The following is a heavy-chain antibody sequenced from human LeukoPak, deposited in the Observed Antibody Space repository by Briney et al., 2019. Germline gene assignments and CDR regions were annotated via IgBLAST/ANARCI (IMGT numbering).Heavy chain of an antibody. CDR3: ARGAAYCGGDCYPRWFDP. Sequence: KASQTLSLTCTVSGGFISSGGYFWSWIRQYPGKGLEWIGYIYYSGSTYYNPSLKSQISISVDTSKNQFSLKMSSVTAADTAVCYCARGAAYCGGDCYPRWFDPWGQGTLVTVSS. J-gene: IGHJ5*02. CDR2: IYYSGST. D-gene: IGHD2-21*02. CDR1: GGFISSGGYF. V-gene: IGHV4-31*01.